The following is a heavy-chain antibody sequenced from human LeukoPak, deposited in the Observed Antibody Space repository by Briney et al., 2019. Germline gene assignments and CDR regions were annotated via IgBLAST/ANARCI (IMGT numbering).Heavy chain of an antibody. CDR2: IYSSDYK. CDR1: GFLVNANH. V-gene: IGHV3-66*01. D-gene: IGHD3-10*01. Sequence: GGSLRLSCAASGFLVNANHMNWVRQAPGKGLEWVSIIYSSDYKYYADSVKGRFTISRYNSTNTLYLQMNSLRVEASAVYYCATERPDSRVLDYWGQGLVVTVSS. J-gene: IGHJ4*02. CDR3: ATERPDSRVLDY.